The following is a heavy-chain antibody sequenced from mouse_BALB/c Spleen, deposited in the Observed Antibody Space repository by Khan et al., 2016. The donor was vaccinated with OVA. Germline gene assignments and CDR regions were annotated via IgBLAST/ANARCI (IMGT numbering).Heavy chain of an antibody. V-gene: IGHV3-2*02. CDR2: ISYSGGT. D-gene: IGHD1-1*01. CDR3: ARGNYYGYYFDY. CDR1: GYSITSGYA. Sequence: DVQLVESGPGLVTPSQSLSLTCTVTGYSITSGYAWNWIRQFPGNKLEWMGYISYSGGTSYNPSLKSRISITRDTSKNQFFLQLNSVTTEDTATYYCARGNYYGYYFDYWGQGTPLTVSS. J-gene: IGHJ2*01.